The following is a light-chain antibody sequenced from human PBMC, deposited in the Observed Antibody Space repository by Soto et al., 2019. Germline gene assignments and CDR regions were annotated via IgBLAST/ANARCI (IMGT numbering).Light chain of an antibody. CDR1: QSVSSN. CDR2: GAS. CDR3: QQYNNWPPFP. J-gene: IGKJ5*01. V-gene: IGKV3-15*01. Sequence: EIVLTQSPGTLSLSPGERATLSCRASQSVSSNLAWYQQKPGQAPRLLIYGASTRATGIPARFSGSGSGTEFTLTISSLQSEDFAVYYCQQYNNWPPFPFGQGTRLEIK.